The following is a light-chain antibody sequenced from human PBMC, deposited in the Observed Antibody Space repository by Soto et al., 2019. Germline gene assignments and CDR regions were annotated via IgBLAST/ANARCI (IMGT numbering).Light chain of an antibody. V-gene: IGLV1-40*01. CDR1: SSNIGAGYD. CDR2: RNN. J-gene: IGLJ3*02. CDR3: QSYESSLSGWV. Sequence: QSVLKQPPSVSGAPGQRVTISCTGSSSNIGAGYDVHWYQQLPGTAPKLLIYRNNNRPSGVPDRFSGSKSGTSASLAITGLQAEDEADYYCQSYESSLSGWVFGGGTKVTVL.